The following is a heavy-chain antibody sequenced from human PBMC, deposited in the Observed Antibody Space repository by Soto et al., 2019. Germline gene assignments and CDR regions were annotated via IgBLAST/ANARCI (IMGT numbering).Heavy chain of an antibody. D-gene: IGHD4-17*01. V-gene: IGHV4-59*08. CDR2: IYSSGST. Sequence: SATLSLSCTISGCSMIGYYWTWIRQPPGKALEWIGYIYSSGSTNYNPSLNSRVTISLDTSKNQFSLKLSPVTAADTAVYYCARQRRIEGDYGDYKHIDYWGQGTLVTVS. CDR1: GCSMIGYY. J-gene: IGHJ4*02. CDR3: ARQRRIEGDYGDYKHIDY.